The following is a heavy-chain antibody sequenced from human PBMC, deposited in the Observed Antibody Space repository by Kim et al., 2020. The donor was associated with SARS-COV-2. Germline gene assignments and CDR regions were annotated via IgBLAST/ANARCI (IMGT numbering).Heavy chain of an antibody. CDR1: GFTFSSYG. D-gene: IGHD3-22*01. CDR3: ARVGDYDSSGYHL. Sequence: GGSLRLSCAASGFTFSSYGMHWVRQAPGKGLEWVAVIWYDGSNKYYADSVKGRFTISRDNSKNTLYLQMNSLRAEDTAVYYCARVGDYDSSGYHLWGQGTLVTVSS. J-gene: IGHJ4*02. V-gene: IGHV3-33*08. CDR2: IWYDGSNK.